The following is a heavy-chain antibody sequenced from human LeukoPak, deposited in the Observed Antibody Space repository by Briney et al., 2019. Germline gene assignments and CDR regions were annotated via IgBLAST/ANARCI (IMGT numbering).Heavy chain of an antibody. CDR2: IYTSGST. CDR3: ARAYKVGATPGAFDY. D-gene: IGHD1-26*01. CDR1: GGSISSGSYY. Sequence: PSQTLSLTCTVSGGSISSGSYYWSWIRQPAGKGLEWIGRIYTSGSTNYNPSLKSRVTISVDTSKNQFSLKLSSVTAADTAVYYCARAYKVGATPGAFDYWGQGTLVTVSS. J-gene: IGHJ4*02. V-gene: IGHV4-61*02.